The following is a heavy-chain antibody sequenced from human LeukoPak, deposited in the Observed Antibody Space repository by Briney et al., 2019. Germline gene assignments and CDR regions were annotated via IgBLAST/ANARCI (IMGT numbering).Heavy chain of an antibody. V-gene: IGHV3-74*01. CDR1: GFTFSRYW. CDR2: ISSDGSST. Sequence: RGSLRLSCAASGFTFSRYWMHWVRQGPGKGLVWVSRISSDGSSTSYADSVKGRFTISRDNAKNTVYLQMNSLRAEDTAVYYCASGRYDSGNYYFDSWGQGTLVTVSS. D-gene: IGHD3-10*01. J-gene: IGHJ4*02. CDR3: ASGRYDSGNYYFDS.